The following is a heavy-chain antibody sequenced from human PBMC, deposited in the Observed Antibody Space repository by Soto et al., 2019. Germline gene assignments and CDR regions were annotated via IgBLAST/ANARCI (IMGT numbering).Heavy chain of an antibody. CDR2: VYYTGDT. V-gene: IGHV4-59*08. Sequence: QVQVQQSGPGLVKPSETLSLTCTVSSGPSRSHNWGWIRQPPGRGLEWIGYVYYTGDTSYNPSLKCRVTISADTSTNHISLTLRSVTAADTAVFYCVRQGIDYLHGLVDVWGQGTKVSVYS. CDR1: SGPSRSHN. CDR3: VRQGIDYLHGLVDV. D-gene: IGHD5-12*01. J-gene: IGHJ6*02.